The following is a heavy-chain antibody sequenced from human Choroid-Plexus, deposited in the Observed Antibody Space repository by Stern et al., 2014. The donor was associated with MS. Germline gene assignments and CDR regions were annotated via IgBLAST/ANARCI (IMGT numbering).Heavy chain of an antibody. Sequence: VQLVESGGGVVQPGRPLRLSCAASGFTFGSCAMHWVRQAPGKGLEWVAGVSYDGSNKYYADSVKGRFTVSRYNSQNTLYMQMSSLRAEDTAVYYCAKDRQYLTYFFDHWGQGSLVTVSS. V-gene: IGHV3-30*18. D-gene: IGHD2-8*01. CDR3: AKDRQYLTYFFDH. CDR2: VSYDGSNK. J-gene: IGHJ5*02. CDR1: GFTFGSCA.